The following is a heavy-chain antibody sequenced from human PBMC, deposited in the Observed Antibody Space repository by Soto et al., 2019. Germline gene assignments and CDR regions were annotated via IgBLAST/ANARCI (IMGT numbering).Heavy chain of an antibody. D-gene: IGHD1-20*01. J-gene: IGHJ6*02. Sequence: SETLSLTSPVSGGSISSYSWGCIRQPAGKVLEWVGRIYTSGRTNYNPSLKGQVTMSVNTSKNQFSLKLSSVTAADPAVYYCGEESRYHADYYGMDVWGQGTTVTVP. CDR2: IYTSGRT. CDR1: GGSISSYS. V-gene: IGHV4-4*07. CDR3: GEESRYHADYYGMDV.